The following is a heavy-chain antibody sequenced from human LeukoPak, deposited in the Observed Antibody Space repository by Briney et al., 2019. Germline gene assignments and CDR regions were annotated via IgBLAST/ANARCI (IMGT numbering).Heavy chain of an antibody. CDR3: ARGGRLGELFCPDY. V-gene: IGHV1-18*04. Sequence: VASVKVSCKASGYTFTSYGITWVRQAPGQGLEWMGWISTYNGNTNYAQNLQGRVTMTTDTSTSTAYMELRSLRSDDTAVYYCARGGRLGELFCPDYWGQGTLVTVSS. J-gene: IGHJ4*02. D-gene: IGHD3-16*01. CDR1: GYTFTSYG. CDR2: ISTYNGNT.